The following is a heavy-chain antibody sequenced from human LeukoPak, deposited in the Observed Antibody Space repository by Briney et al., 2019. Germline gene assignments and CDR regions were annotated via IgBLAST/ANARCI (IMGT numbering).Heavy chain of an antibody. Sequence: GGSLRLSCPGSGFTFSSYAMSWVRQAPGKGLEWVSAMSGSGGSTYYADSVKGRFTISRDNSKNTLYLQMNSVRAEDTSVYYCAKCPTRAFDIWGQGTMVTVSS. CDR2: MSGSGGST. V-gene: IGHV3-23*01. CDR1: GFTFSSYA. J-gene: IGHJ3*02. CDR3: AKCPTRAFDI.